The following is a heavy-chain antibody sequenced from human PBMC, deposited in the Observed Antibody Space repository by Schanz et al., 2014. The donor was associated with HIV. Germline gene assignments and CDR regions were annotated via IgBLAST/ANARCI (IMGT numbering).Heavy chain of an antibody. D-gene: IGHD3-16*01. CDR3: ARGDPTSDAFEV. J-gene: IGHJ3*01. Sequence: EVQLVESGGGLIQPGGSLRLSCEASGLVVGSSYMSWIRQAPGMGLEWVSVIYAAGNTFYIDSGKGRLTISRDSSKNTLYLQLNHLKAEDTAVYFCARGDPTSDAFEVWGHGTMVIVSS. V-gene: IGHV3-53*02. CDR1: GLVVGSSY. CDR2: IYAAGNT.